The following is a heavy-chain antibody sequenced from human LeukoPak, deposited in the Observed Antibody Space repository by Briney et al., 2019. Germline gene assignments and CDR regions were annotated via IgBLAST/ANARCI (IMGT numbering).Heavy chain of an antibody. CDR2: IYYSGST. V-gene: IGHV4-30-4*08. CDR3: AREEVAVPYWYFDL. CDR1: GGSISSGDYY. Sequence: SETLSLTCTVSGGSISSGDYYWSWIRQPPGKGLEWIGYIYYSGSTYYNPSLKSRVTISVDTSKNQFSLKLSSVTAADTAVYYCAREEVAVPYWYFDLWGRGTLVTVSS. D-gene: IGHD3-22*01. J-gene: IGHJ2*01.